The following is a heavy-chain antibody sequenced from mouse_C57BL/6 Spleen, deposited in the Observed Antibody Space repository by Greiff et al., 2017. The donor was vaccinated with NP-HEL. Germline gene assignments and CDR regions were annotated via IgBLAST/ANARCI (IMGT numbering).Heavy chain of an antibody. CDR3: ARFTEAGYFDV. CDR2: INPSSGYT. D-gene: IGHD1-1*01. Sequence: VQLQQSGAELARPGASVKMSCKASGYTFTSYTMHWVKQRPGQGLEWIGYINPSSGYTKYNQKFKDKATLTADKSSSTAYMQLSSLTSEDSAVYYCARFTEAGYFDVWGTGTTVTVSS. V-gene: IGHV1-4*01. CDR1: GYTFTSYT. J-gene: IGHJ1*03.